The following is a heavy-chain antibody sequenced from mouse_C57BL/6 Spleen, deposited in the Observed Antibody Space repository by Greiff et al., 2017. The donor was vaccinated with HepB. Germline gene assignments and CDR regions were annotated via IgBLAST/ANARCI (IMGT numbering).Heavy chain of an antibody. CDR2: ISYDGSN. Sequence: EVKLQESGPGLVKPSQSLSLTCSVTGYSITSGYYWNWIRQFPGNKLAWMGYISYDGSNNYNPSLKNRISITRDTSKNQFFLKLNSVTTEDTATYYWASGYYGSRGTGRFAYWGQGTLVTVSA. CDR1: GYSITSGYY. CDR3: ASGYYGSRGTGRFAY. J-gene: IGHJ3*01. V-gene: IGHV3-6*01. D-gene: IGHD1-1*01.